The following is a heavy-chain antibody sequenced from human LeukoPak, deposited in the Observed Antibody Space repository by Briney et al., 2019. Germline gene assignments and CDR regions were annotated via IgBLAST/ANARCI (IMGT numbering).Heavy chain of an antibody. D-gene: IGHD4-23*01. V-gene: IGHV3-64*01. CDR1: GFTFSSYA. CDR3: ARVDYRGIVFDY. CDR2: ISSNGGST. J-gene: IGHJ4*02. Sequence: GGSLRLSCAASGFTFSSYAMHWVRQAPGKGLEYVSAISSNGGSTYYANSVKGRFTISRDNSKNTLDLQMNSLGAEDTAVYYCARVDYRGIVFDYWGQGILVTVSS.